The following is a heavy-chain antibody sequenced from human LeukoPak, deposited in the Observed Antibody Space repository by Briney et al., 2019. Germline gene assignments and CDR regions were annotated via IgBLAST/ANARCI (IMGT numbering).Heavy chain of an antibody. CDR2: IIPIFGTA. D-gene: IGHD3-3*01. CDR3: ARDRIYYDFWSGSRFFQH. J-gene: IGHJ1*01. V-gene: IGHV1-69*13. Sequence: SVRVSCKASGGTFSSYAISWVRQAPGQGLEWMGGIIPIFGTANYAQKFQGRVTITADESTSTAYMELSSLRSEDTAVYYCARDRIYYDFWSGSRFFQHWGQGTLVTVSS. CDR1: GGTFSSYA.